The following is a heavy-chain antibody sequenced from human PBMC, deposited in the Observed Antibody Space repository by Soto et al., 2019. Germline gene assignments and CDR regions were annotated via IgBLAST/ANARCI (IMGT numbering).Heavy chain of an antibody. V-gene: IGHV4-31*03. CDR1: GVSLSSGGYF. CDR3: ARRSFGELSGWFDH. J-gene: IGHJ5*02. D-gene: IGHD3-10*01. Sequence: QVQLQESGTGLVKPSQTLSLTCSVSGVSLSSGGYFWSWIRQHPGKGLEWIGYIYYSGSTYYNPSLKSRVTISVDTSKNKFSLKLSSVTAADTAVYYCARRSFGELSGWFDHWGQGTLVTVSS. CDR2: IYYSGST.